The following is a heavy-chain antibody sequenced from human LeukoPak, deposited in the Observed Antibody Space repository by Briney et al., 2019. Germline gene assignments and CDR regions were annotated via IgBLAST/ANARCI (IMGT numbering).Heavy chain of an antibody. Sequence: PGGSLRLSCAASGVTFSSYAMHWVRQAPGKGLEWVAVISYDGSNKYYADSVKGRFTISRDNSKNTLYLQMNSLRAEDTAVYYCARVRIAAAPNGVDYYYYMDVWGKGTTVTVSS. V-gene: IGHV3-30*04. CDR1: GVTFSSYA. CDR3: ARVRIAAAPNGVDYYYYMDV. CDR2: ISYDGSNK. D-gene: IGHD6-13*01. J-gene: IGHJ6*03.